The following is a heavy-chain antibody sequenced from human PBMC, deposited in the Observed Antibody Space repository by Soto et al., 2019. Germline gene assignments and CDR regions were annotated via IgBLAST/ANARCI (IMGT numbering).Heavy chain of an antibody. V-gene: IGHV1-3*01. CDR2: INAGNGNT. CDR1: GYTFTSYA. Sequence: ASVKVSCKASGYTFTSYAMHWVRQAPGQRLEWMGWINAGNGNTKYSQKFRGRVTITRDTSASTAYMELSSLRSEDTAVYYCARVRGGQWLGPFDYWGQGTLVTVSS. CDR3: ARVRGGQWLGPFDY. D-gene: IGHD6-19*01. J-gene: IGHJ4*02.